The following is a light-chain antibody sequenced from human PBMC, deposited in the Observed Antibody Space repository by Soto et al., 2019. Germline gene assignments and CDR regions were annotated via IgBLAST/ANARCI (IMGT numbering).Light chain of an antibody. CDR3: HQSYSSPRT. CDR2: AAS. CDR1: QSITDY. V-gene: IGKV1-39*01. J-gene: IGKJ1*01. Sequence: DIQMTKSPSSLSASVGDRFTITCLTSQSITDYLNWYQQKPGKAPKFLIYAASSLQSGVPSRFSGSGSGTDFTLTISSLQPEDSATYYCHQSYSSPRTFGQGTKVDIK.